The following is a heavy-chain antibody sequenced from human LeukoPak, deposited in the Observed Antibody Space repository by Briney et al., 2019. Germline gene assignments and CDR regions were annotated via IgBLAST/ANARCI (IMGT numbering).Heavy chain of an antibody. CDR2: MYYSGNT. V-gene: IGHV4-39*07. CDR3: ARGYCSSTSCPGIYYYYYMDV. J-gene: IGHJ6*03. CDR1: GGSISSSNYY. Sequence: SETLSLTCTVSGGSISSSNYYWGWIRQPPGKGLEWIGSMYYSGNTDYNPSLKSRVTISVDTSKNQFSLKLSSVTAADTAVYYCARGYCSSTSCPGIYYYYYMDVWGKGTTVTVSS. D-gene: IGHD2-2*01.